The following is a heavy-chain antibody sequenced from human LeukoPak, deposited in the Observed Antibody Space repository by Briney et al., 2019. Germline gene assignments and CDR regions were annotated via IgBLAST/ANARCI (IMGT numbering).Heavy chain of an antibody. D-gene: IGHD6-19*01. J-gene: IGHJ4*02. V-gene: IGHV3-23*01. CDR3: AKGSSGWSPYFDY. CDR2: ISGSGGST. Sequence: GGSLRLSCAASGFTFSSYAMRWVRQAPGKGLEWVSAISGSGGSTYYADSVKGRFTISRDNSKNTLYPQMNSLRAEDTAVYYCAKGSSGWSPYFDYWGQGTLVTVSS. CDR1: GFTFSSYA.